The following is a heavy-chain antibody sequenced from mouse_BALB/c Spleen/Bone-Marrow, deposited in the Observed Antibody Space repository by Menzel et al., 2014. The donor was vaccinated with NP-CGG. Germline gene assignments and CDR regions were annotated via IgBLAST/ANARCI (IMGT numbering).Heavy chain of an antibody. J-gene: IGHJ4*01. CDR1: GYTFTSYW. CDR3: ARWLLRYYAMDD. Sequence: QVQLQQPGAELVKPGASVKLSCKASGYTFTSYWMHWVKQRPGQGLEWIGEIDPSDSYTNYNQKFEGKATLTVDKSSSTAYMQLSSLTSEDSAVYFCARWLLRYYAMDDWGQGTSVTVSS. D-gene: IGHD2-3*01. V-gene: IGHV1-69*02. CDR2: IDPSDSYT.